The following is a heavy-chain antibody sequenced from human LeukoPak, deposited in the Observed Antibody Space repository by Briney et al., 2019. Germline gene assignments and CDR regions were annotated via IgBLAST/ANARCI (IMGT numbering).Heavy chain of an antibody. CDR3: ARVRAGYGDYDY. J-gene: IGHJ4*02. V-gene: IGHV3-64*01. CDR1: GLTFSSYA. D-gene: IGHD4-17*01. CDR2: ISSNGGST. Sequence: PGGSLRLSCAASGLTFSSYAMHWVRQAPGKGLEYVSAISSNGGSTYYANSVKGRFTISRDNSKNTLYLQMGSLRAEDMAVYYCARVRAGYGDYDYWGRGTLVTVSS.